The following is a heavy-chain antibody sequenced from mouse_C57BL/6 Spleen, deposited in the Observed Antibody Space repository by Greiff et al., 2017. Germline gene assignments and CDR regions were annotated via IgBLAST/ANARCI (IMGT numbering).Heavy chain of an antibody. CDR2: ISYDGSN. CDR3: ARSYSNYCYFDV. D-gene: IGHD2-5*01. Sequence: EVKLEQSGPGLVKPSPSLSLTCSATGYSITSCYYWIWIRQCPANKLEWIGYISYDGSNNYNPSLKNRISITRETSKHEFLLKLNSVTTELTATYYCARSYSNYCYFDVWGTGTTVTV. CDR1: GYSITSCYY. J-gene: IGHJ1*03. V-gene: IGHV3-6*01.